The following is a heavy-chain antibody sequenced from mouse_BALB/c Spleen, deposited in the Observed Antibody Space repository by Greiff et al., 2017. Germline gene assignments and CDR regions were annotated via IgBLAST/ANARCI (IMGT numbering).Heavy chain of an antibody. CDR3: ARLDYDPFFDY. CDR2: ISNGGGST. J-gene: IGHJ2*01. Sequence: EVNVVESGGGLVQPGGSLKLSCAASGFTFSSYTMSWVRQTPEKRLEWVAYISNGGGSTYYPDTVKGRFTISRDNAKNTLYLQMSSLKSEDTAMYYCARLDYDPFFDYWGQGTTLTVSS. V-gene: IGHV5-12-2*01. D-gene: IGHD2-4*01. CDR1: GFTFSSYT.